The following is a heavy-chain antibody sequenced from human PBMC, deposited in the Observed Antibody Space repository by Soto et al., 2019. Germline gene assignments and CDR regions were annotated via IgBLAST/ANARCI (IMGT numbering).Heavy chain of an antibody. V-gene: IGHV4-34*01. D-gene: IGHD3-22*01. Sequence: SETLSLTCAVYGGSFSGYYWSWIRQPPGKGLEWIGEINHSGSTNYNPSLKSRVTISVDTSKNQFSLKLSSVTAADTAVYYCARDRYYYDSSGSIALDYWGQGTLVTVSS. CDR2: INHSGST. CDR1: GGSFSGYY. J-gene: IGHJ4*02. CDR3: ARDRYYYDSSGSIALDY.